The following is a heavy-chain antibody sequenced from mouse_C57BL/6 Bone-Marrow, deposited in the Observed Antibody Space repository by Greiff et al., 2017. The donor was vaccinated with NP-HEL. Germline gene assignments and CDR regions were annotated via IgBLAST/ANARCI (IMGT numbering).Heavy chain of an antibody. CDR2: IDPSDSST. J-gene: IGHJ1*03. CDR3: ARDFGSSSYWYYDV. Sequence: QVQLQQPGAELVKPGASVKLSCKASGYTFTSYWMQWVKQRPGQGLEWIGEIDPSDSSTNYNQKFKGKATLTVDTSSSTAYMQLSSLTSEDSAIYYCARDFGSSSYWYYDVWGTGTTVTVSS. D-gene: IGHD1-1*01. V-gene: IGHV1-50*01. CDR1: GYTFTSYW.